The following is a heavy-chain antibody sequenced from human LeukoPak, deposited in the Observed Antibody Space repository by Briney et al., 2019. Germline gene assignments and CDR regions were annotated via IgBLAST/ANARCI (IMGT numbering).Heavy chain of an antibody. V-gene: IGHV4-59*01. D-gene: IGHD3-16*01. CDR3: ARDGGVGTVDYLFDY. Sequence: PSETLSLTCTVSGVSISSYYWSWIRQPPGKGLEWIGYISYSGGTKYNPSPKSGLIISIDTSTNQFSLKLSSVTAADTAVYYCARDGGVGTVDYLFDYWGEGTLVTVS. J-gene: IGHJ4*02. CDR2: ISYSGGT. CDR1: GVSISSYY.